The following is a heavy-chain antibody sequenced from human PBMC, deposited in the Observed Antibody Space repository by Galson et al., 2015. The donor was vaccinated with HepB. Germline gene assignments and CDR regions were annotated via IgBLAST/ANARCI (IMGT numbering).Heavy chain of an antibody. CDR3: ARTSGYNYGDYYYYGMDV. CDR1: GFSLTTSAMR. V-gene: IGHV2-70*04. CDR2: IDWGDKK. J-gene: IGHJ6*02. D-gene: IGHD5-18*01. Sequence: PALVKPTQTLTLTCSCSGFSLTTSAMRVSWIRQPPGKALEWLARIDWGDKKFYSISLRTRLTISKDTAQNQGVLTMTDMDPVDTATYFCARTSGYNYGDYYYYGMDVWGQGTTVTVSS.